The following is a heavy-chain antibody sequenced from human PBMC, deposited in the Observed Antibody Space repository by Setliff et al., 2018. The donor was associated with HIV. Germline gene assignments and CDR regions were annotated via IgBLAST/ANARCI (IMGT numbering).Heavy chain of an antibody. J-gene: IGHJ5*02. CDR3: ARENGWLFGWFDP. CDR2: IYYSGRTSHSGST. CDR1: GDSITSGGYS. V-gene: IGHV4-30-4*08. D-gene: IGHD3-22*01. Sequence: SETLSLTCTVSGDSITSGGYSWTWIRQPPGKALEWVGYIYYSGRTSHSGSTYYNPSVASRITVSGDTSKNQFSLKLTSVTAADTAIYYCARENGWLFGWFDPWGQGTPVTVSS.